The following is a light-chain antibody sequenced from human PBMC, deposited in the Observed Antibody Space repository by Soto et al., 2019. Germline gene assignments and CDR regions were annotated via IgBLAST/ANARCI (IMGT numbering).Light chain of an antibody. CDR1: ESVSTY. Sequence: VLTQSPVTLSLSPGDRATLSCRASESVSTYLAWYRQVPGQPPRLLIYDTTNSAAGIPPRFSGSRSGTDCTLPISSVDHEYFAHYYCHQSTTFGQGTRLEIK. CDR2: DTT. J-gene: IGKJ5*01. CDR3: HQSTT. V-gene: IGKV3-11*01.